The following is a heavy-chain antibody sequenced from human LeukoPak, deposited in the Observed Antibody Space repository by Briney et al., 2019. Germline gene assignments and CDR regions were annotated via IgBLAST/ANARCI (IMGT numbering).Heavy chain of an antibody. CDR3: ARLGLRFLEWLPDY. V-gene: IGHV1-18*01. J-gene: IGHJ4*02. CDR2: ISAYNGNT. CDR1: GYTFPNYG. Sequence: ASVKVSCKASGYTFPNYGITWVRQAPGQGLEWMGWISAYNGNTNYAQKLQGRVTMTTDTSTSTAYMELRSLRSDDTAVYYCARLGLRFLEWLPDYWGQGTLVTVSS. D-gene: IGHD3-3*01.